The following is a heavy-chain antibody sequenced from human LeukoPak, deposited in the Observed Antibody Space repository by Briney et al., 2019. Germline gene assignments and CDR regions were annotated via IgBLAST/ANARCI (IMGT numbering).Heavy chain of an antibody. Sequence: GGSLRLSCAASGFTFSSYGMHWVRQAPGKGLEWVAIIKQDGSNKYYADSVKGRFTISRDNSKNTLYLQMNSLRAEDTAVYYCASDCGCDCYPDDYWGQGTMVTVCS. D-gene: IGHD2-21*02. CDR3: ASDCGCDCYPDDY. CDR2: IKQDGSNK. V-gene: IGHV3-33*01. J-gene: IGHJ4*02. CDR1: GFTFSSYG.